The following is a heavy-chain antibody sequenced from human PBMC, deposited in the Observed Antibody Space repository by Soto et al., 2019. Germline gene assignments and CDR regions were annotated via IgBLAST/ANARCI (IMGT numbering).Heavy chain of an antibody. V-gene: IGHV3-33*01. CDR1: GFTFRSYG. J-gene: IGHJ6*02. CDR2: IWFDGSKK. CDR3: SRDRLVPHGYCMDV. Sequence: GGSLRLSCAASGFTFRSYGIHWVRQAPGKGLEWVALIWFDGSKKYYVDSVKGRFAVPRDNSKNTLYLQMNSLRVEDTAVYYCSRDRLVPHGYCMDVWGQGTTVTVSS. D-gene: IGHD2-2*01.